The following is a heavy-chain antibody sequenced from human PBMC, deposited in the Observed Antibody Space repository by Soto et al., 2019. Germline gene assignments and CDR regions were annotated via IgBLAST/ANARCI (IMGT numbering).Heavy chain of an antibody. V-gene: IGHV3-11*01. Sequence: QVQLVESGGGLVKPGGSLRLSCAASGFTFSDSYMSWIRQAPGKGLEWISYITCSGNTVYYADSLKGRFTISRDNAKKSLYLQMNRLRAEDTAVYYCARVSWREKYGMDVWGQGTTVTVSS. CDR1: GFTFSDSY. CDR3: ARVSWREKYGMDV. J-gene: IGHJ6*02. CDR2: ITCSGNTV.